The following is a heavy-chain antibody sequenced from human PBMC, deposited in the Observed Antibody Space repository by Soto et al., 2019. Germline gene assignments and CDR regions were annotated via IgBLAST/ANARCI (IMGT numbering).Heavy chain of an antibody. Sequence: PSETLSLTCAVSGGPVSVDSYYWAWIRQPPGKGLEWIATIHYRGNTYYATSLKSRVTISIDTSKNQFSLMLASVTATDTAFYYCARLATTVSTPNYWGQGTLVTVSS. CDR3: ARLATTVSTPNY. D-gene: IGHD4-17*01. CDR2: IHYRGNT. V-gene: IGHV4-39*01. J-gene: IGHJ4*02. CDR1: GGPVSVDSYY.